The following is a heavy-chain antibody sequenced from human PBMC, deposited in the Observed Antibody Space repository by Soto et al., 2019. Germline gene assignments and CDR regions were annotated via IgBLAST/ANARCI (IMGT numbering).Heavy chain of an antibody. D-gene: IGHD6-6*01. J-gene: IGHJ6*02. Sequence: GGSLRLSCAASGFTFSSYGMHWVRQAPGKGLEWVAVIWYDGSNKYYADSVKGRFTISRDNSKNTLYLQMNSLRAEATAVYYCARGYSSSFEEYYYYYGMDVWGQGTTVTVSS. CDR1: GFTFSSYG. V-gene: IGHV3-33*01. CDR3: ARGYSSSFEEYYYYYGMDV. CDR2: IWYDGSNK.